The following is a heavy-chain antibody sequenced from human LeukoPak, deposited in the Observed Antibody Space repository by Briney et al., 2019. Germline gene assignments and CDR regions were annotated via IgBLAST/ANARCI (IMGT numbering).Heavy chain of an antibody. CDR3: ARDSSRPPFFGVDSLPRNWFDP. CDR1: GYTFTIYG. D-gene: IGHD3-3*01. CDR2: ISAYNGNT. J-gene: IGHJ5*02. V-gene: IGHV1-18*01. Sequence: ASVTVSCTASGYTFTIYGISWVRQAPGQGLERMGWISAYNGNTNYAQKLQGRVTMTTDTSTSTAYMELRSLRSDDTAVYYCARDSSRPPFFGVDSLPRNWFDPWGQGTLVTVSS.